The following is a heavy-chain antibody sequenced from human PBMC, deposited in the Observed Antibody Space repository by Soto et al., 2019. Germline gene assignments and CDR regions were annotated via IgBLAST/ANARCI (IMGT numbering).Heavy chain of an antibody. CDR2: ISWNSGSI. CDR3: AKALRFLEWAAGYGMDV. Sequence: GGSLRLSCAASGFTFDDYAMHWVRQAPGKGLEWVSGISWNSGSIGYADSVKGRFTISRDNAKNSLYLQMNSLRAEDTALYYCAKALRFLEWAAGYGMDVWGQGTTVTVSS. V-gene: IGHV3-9*01. CDR1: GFTFDDYA. J-gene: IGHJ6*02. D-gene: IGHD3-3*01.